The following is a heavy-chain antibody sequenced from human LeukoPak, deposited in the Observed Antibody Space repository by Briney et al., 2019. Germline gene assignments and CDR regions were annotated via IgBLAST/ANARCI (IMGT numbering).Heavy chain of an antibody. CDR1: GITFSNYG. V-gene: IGHV3-23*01. D-gene: IGHD3-22*01. CDR3: AKRGVVIRVILVGFHKEAYYFDS. Sequence: GGSLRLSCAVSGITFSNYGMSWVRQAPGKGLEWVAGIGGSGGRTNYADSVKGRFTISRDNPKNTLYLQMNSLRAEDTAVYFCAKRGVVIRVILVGFHKEAYYFDSWGQGALVTVSS. J-gene: IGHJ4*02. CDR2: IGGSGGRT.